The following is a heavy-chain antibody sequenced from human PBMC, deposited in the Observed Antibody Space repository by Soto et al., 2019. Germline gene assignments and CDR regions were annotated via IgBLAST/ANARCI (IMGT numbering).Heavy chain of an antibody. D-gene: IGHD3-16*02. CDR3: ASGGSYRYFARHDS. Sequence: QVQLQESGPGLVKPSETLSLTCTVSGGSISSYYWSWIRQPPGKGLEWIGYIYYSGSTNYNPSLKRRVTISVDTSKNPFPLKLSSVTAADTAVYYCASGGSYRYFARHDSWGQGTLVTVSS. CDR2: IYYSGST. CDR1: GGSISSYY. J-gene: IGHJ4*02. V-gene: IGHV4-59*01.